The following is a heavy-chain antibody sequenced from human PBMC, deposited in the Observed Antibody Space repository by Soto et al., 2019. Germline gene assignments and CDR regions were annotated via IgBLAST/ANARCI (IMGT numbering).Heavy chain of an antibody. CDR2: INHSGST. D-gene: IGHD2-15*01. CDR1: GGSFSGYY. V-gene: IGHV4-34*01. J-gene: IGHJ4*02. Sequence: SETLSLTCAVYGGSFSGYYWSWIRQPPGKGLEWIGEINHSGSTNYNPSLKSRVTISVDTSKNQFSLKLSSVTAADTAVYYCARGPGYCSGGSCYRYFDYWGQGTLVTVSS. CDR3: ARGPGYCSGGSCYRYFDY.